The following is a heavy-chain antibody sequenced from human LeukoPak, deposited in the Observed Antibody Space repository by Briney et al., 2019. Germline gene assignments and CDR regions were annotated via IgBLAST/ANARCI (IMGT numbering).Heavy chain of an antibody. J-gene: IGHJ3*02. CDR2: INPNSGGT. CDR3: ARGFVYCGGDCYQSERAFDI. D-gene: IGHD2-21*01. Sequence: GASVKVSCKASGYTFTGYYMHWVRQAPGQGLERMGWINPNSGGTKYAQKFQGRVTMTTDTSISTAYMELSGPRSDDMAVYYCARGFVYCGGDCYQSERAFDIWGQGTMVSVSS. V-gene: IGHV1-2*02. CDR1: GYTFTGYY.